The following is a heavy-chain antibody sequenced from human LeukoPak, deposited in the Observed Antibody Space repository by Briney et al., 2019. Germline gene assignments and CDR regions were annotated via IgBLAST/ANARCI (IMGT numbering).Heavy chain of an antibody. CDR1: GGSISSSSYY. J-gene: IGHJ5*02. D-gene: IGHD6-13*01. CDR3: ARRYSSSWYGNWFDP. CDR2: IYYSGST. V-gene: IGHV4-39*01. Sequence: SETLSLTCTVSGGSISSSSYYWGWIRQPPGKGLEWIGSIYYSGSTYYNPSLKSRVTISVDTSKNQFSLKLSSVTAADTAVYYCARRYSSSWYGNWFDPWGQGTLVTVSS.